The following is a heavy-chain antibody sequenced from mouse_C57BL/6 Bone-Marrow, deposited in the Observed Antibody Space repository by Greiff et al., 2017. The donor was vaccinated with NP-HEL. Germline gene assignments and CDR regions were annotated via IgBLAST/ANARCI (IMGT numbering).Heavy chain of an antibody. D-gene: IGHD2-1*01. CDR2: IDPSDSYT. CDR3: ARGNYYYAMDY. J-gene: IGHJ4*01. Sequence: QVQLQQPGAELVKPGASVKLSCKASGYTFTSYWMQWVKQRPGQGLEWIGEIDPSDSYTNYNQKLKGKATLTVAKAYSTPYMQLSSLTSEDSAVYYFARGNYYYAMDYWGQGTSVTVSS. CDR1: GYTFTSYW. V-gene: IGHV1-50*01.